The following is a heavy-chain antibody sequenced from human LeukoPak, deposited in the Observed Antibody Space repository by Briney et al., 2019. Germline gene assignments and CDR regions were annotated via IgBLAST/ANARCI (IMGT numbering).Heavy chain of an antibody. V-gene: IGHV3-30*03. CDR3: ARDKGSRITMVRGLLGY. CDR1: GFTFSSYG. D-gene: IGHD3-10*01. J-gene: IGHJ4*02. CDR2: ISYDGSNK. Sequence: GGSLRLSCAASGFTFSSYGMHWVRQAPGKGLEWVAVISYDGSNKYYADSVKGRFTISRDNSKNTLYLQMNSLRADDTAVYYCARDKGSRITMVRGLLGYWGQGTLVTVSS.